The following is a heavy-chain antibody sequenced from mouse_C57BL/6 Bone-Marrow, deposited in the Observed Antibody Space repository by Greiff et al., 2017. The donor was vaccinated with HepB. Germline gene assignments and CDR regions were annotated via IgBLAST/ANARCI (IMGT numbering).Heavy chain of an antibody. CDR2: IYPSDSET. V-gene: IGHV1-61*01. J-gene: IGHJ4*01. CDR1: GYTFTSYW. CDR3: ARDFYAMDY. Sequence: VQLQQPGAEQVRPGSSVKLSCKASGYTFTSYWMDWVKQRPGQGLEWIGNIYPSDSETHYNQKFKDKATLTVDKSSSTAYMQLSSLTSEDSAVYYCARDFYAMDYWGQGTSVTVSS.